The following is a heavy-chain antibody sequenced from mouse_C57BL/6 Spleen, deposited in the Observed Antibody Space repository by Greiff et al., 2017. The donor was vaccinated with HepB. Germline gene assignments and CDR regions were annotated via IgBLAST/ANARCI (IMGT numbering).Heavy chain of an antibody. CDR1: GFNFSSYA. CDR3: ARSYGNYVWYFDV. CDR2: ISDGGSYT. D-gene: IGHD2-10*02. V-gene: IGHV5-4*01. J-gene: IGHJ1*03. Sequence: EVHLVESGGGLVKPGGSLKLSCAASGFNFSSYAMSWVRQTPEKRLEWVATISDGGSYTYYPDNVKGRFTISRDNAKNNLYLQMSHLKSEDTAMYYCARSYGNYVWYFDVWGTGTTVTVSS.